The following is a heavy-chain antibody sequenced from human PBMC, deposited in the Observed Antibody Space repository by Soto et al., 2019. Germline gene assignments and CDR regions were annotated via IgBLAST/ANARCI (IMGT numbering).Heavy chain of an antibody. CDR1: GGTFSSYA. V-gene: IGHV1-69*12. D-gene: IGHD6-13*01. CDR3: ARYGQQLVPVSGWFDP. CDR2: IIPIFGTA. Sequence: QVPLVQSGAEVKKPGSSVKVSCKASGGTFSSYAISWVRQAPGQGLEWMGGIIPIFGTANYAQKFQGRVTITADESTSTAYMELSSLRSEDTAVYYCARYGQQLVPVSGWFDPWGQGTLVTVSS. J-gene: IGHJ5*02.